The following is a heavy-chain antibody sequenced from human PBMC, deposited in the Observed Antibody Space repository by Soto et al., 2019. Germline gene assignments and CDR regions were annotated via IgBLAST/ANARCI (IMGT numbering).Heavy chain of an antibody. CDR1: GGSISSYY. V-gene: IGHV4-59*01. J-gene: IGHJ3*02. Sequence: SETLSLTCTVSGGSISSYYWSWIRQPPGKGLEWIGYIYYSGSTNYNPSLKSRVTISVDTSKNQFSLKLSSVTAADTAVYYCAREKGPLDAFDIWGHGTMVTVSS. CDR2: IYYSGST. CDR3: AREKGPLDAFDI.